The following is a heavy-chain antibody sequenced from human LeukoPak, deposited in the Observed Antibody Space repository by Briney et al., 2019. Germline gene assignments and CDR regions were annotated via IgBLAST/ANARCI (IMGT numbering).Heavy chain of an antibody. CDR3: AFLSGFMGDY. CDR2: FDPEDGET. D-gene: IGHD6-19*01. V-gene: IGHV1-24*01. Sequence: ASVKVSCKVSGYTLTELSMRWVRQAPGKGLEWMGGFDPEDGETIYAQKFQGRVTMTEDTSTDTAYMELSRLRSDDTAVYYCAFLSGFMGDYWGQGTLVTVSS. J-gene: IGHJ4*02. CDR1: GYTLTELS.